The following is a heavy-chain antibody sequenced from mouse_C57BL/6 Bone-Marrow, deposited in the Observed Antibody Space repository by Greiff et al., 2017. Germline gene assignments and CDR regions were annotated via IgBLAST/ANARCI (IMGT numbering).Heavy chain of an antibody. D-gene: IGHD1-1*01. CDR2: LSNLAYSI. V-gene: IGHV5-15*01. Sequence: DVQLVESGGGLVQPGGSLQLSCAASGFTFSDYGMAWVRQAPRKGPEWVAFLSNLAYSIYYADTVTGRFTISRENAKNTLYLEMSSLRSEDTAMYYCARPDYYGSSHGAMDYWGQGTSVTVSA. CDR1: GFTFSDYG. J-gene: IGHJ4*01. CDR3: ARPDYYGSSHGAMDY.